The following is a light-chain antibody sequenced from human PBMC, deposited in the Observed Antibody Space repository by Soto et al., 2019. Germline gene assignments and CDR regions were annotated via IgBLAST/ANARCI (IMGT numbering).Light chain of an antibody. CDR3: QQYNNWPGT. CDR2: GAS. Sequence: EIVMTQSPATLSVSPGERATLSCRASQSVSSNLAWYQQKPGQAPRLLIYGASTRATGIPARFSGSGSGTEFTLTIGSLQSEDFAVYYCQQYNNWPGTFGQGTKVDLK. CDR1: QSVSSN. J-gene: IGKJ1*01. V-gene: IGKV3-15*01.